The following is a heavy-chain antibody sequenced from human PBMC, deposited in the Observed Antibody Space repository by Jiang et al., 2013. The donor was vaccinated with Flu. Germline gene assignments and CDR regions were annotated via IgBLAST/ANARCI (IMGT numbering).Heavy chain of an antibody. D-gene: IGHD5-18*01. CDR2: INHIFGTT. Sequence: QLVESGAEVKKPGSSVKVSCKASGGSFSSYAMNWVRQAPGQGLEWMGGINHIFGTTDYAQKFQGRVTITADKSTSTAYMDLSSLRSEDTAIYYCARSSWGYSYGPFEYWGQGTLVTVSS. CDR1: GGSFSSYA. CDR3: ARSSWGYSYGPFEY. V-gene: IGHV1-69*06. J-gene: IGHJ4*02.